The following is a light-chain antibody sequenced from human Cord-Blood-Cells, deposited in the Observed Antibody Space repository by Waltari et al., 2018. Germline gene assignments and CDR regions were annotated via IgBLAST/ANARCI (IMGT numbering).Light chain of an antibody. J-gene: IGLJ3*02. CDR1: SSDVGGYNH. V-gene: IGLV2-14*01. CDR2: DVS. Sequence: QSALTQPASVSGPPGQSIPISCTGTSSDVGGYNHVPWYQQHPGKAPKLMIYDVSKRPSGVSNRFSGSKSGNTASLTISGLQAEDEADYYCSSYTSSSTLVFGGGTKLTVL. CDR3: SSYTSSSTLV.